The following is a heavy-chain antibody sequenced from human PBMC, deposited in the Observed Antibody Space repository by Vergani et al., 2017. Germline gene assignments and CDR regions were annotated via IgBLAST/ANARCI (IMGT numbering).Heavy chain of an antibody. J-gene: IGHJ5*02. CDR3: ARAWEYYDFWSGYGSFNWFDP. D-gene: IGHD3-3*01. CDR2: ISAYNGNT. V-gene: IGHV1-18*01. CDR1: GYTFTSYG. Sequence: QVQLVQSGAEVKKPGASVKVSCKASGYTFTSYGISWVRQAPGQGLEWMGWISAYNGNTNYAQKLQGRVTMTPDTSASTAYMELRSLRSDDTAVYYCARAWEYYDFWSGYGSFNWFDPWGQGTLVTVSS.